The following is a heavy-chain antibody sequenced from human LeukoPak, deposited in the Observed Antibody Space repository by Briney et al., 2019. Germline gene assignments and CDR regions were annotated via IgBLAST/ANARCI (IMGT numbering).Heavy chain of an antibody. J-gene: IGHJ4*02. CDR3: ARETTVTHFDY. CDR1: GFTFSSYA. V-gene: IGHV3-30-3*01. CDR2: ISYDGSNK. D-gene: IGHD4-17*01. Sequence: GGSLRLSCAASGFTFSSYAMHWVRQAPGKGLEWVAVISYDGSNKYYADSVKGRFTISRDSSKNTLYLQMNSLRAEDTAVYYCARETTVTHFDYWGQGTLVTVSS.